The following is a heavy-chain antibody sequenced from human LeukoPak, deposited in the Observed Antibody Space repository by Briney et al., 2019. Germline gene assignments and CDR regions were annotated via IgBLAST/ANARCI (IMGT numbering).Heavy chain of an antibody. CDR3: ARRGKLEPLNWFDP. J-gene: IGHJ5*02. V-gene: IGHV4-39*01. CDR1: GGSISSYY. D-gene: IGHD1-1*01. CDR2: IYYSGST. Sequence: SETLSLTCTVSGGSISSYYWSWIRQPPGKGLEWIGSIYYSGSTYYNPSLKSRVTISVDTSKNQFSLKLSSVTAADTAVYYCARRGKLEPLNWFDPWGQGTLVTVSS.